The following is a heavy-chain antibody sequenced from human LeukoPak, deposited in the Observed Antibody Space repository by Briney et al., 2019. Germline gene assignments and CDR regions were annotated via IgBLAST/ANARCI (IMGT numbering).Heavy chain of an antibody. CDR2: IRYDGSNK. D-gene: IGHD3-3*01. V-gene: IGHV3-30*02. CDR3: AKDRGITIFGVAHDAFDI. Sequence: PGGSLRLSCAASGFTFSSYGMHWVRQAPGKGLEWVAFIRYDGSNKYYADSVKGRFTISRGNSKNTLYLQMNSLRAEDTAVYYCAKDRGITIFGVAHDAFDIWGQGTMVTVSS. J-gene: IGHJ3*02. CDR1: GFTFSSYG.